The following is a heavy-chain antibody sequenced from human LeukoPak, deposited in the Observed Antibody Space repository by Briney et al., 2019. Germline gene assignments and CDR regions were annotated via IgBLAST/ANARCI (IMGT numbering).Heavy chain of an antibody. J-gene: IGHJ4*02. CDR2: ITSSGATT. CDR1: GFTISTYA. Sequence: GGSLRLSCAASGFTISTYAMTWVRQAPGKGLEWVSSITSSGATTYYADSVKGRFTISRDISRNTLYLQMNSLTAEDSAVYYCAKEFIAGDGHVDCDSWGQGTLVTVSS. CDR3: AKEFIAGDGHVDCDS. D-gene: IGHD5-24*01. V-gene: IGHV3-23*01.